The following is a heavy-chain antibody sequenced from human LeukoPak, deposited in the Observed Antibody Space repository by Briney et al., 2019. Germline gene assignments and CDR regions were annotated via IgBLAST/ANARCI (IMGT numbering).Heavy chain of an antibody. CDR2: IKPDGSEA. Sequence: GGSLRLSCAASGFTFSNYWMSWVRQAPEKGLEWVANIKPDGSEAYSVDSVKGRFTISRDNAKNSLYLQMNSLRAEDTTVYYCARTLRFFRFLDVWGQGTTVTVSS. CDR1: GFTFSNYW. D-gene: IGHD3-3*01. V-gene: IGHV3-7*03. CDR3: ARTLRFFRFLDV. J-gene: IGHJ6*02.